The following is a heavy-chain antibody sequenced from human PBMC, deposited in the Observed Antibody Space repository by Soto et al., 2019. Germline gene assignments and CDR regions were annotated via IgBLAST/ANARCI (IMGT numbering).Heavy chain of an antibody. CDR2: IDPSDSYT. V-gene: IGHV5-10-1*01. CDR3: ASQPTYDTNDAFDI. CDR1: GYSFTSYW. Sequence: GESLKISCKGSGYSFTSYWISWVRQMPGKGLEWMGRIDPSDSYTNYSPSFQGHVTISADKSISTAYLQWSSLKASDTAMYYCASQPTYDTNDAFDIWGQGTMVTVSS. D-gene: IGHD3-22*01. J-gene: IGHJ3*02.